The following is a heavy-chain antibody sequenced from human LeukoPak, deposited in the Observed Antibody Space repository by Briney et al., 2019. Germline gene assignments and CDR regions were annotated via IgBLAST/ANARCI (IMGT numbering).Heavy chain of an antibody. Sequence: GGSLRLSCAASGFTVSSNYMSWVRQAPGKGLEWVSVIYSGGSTYYADSVKGRFTISRDNAKNSLYLQMNSLRAEDTAVYYCAKGKQYYYGSGSAFEIWGQGTMVTVSS. CDR3: AKGKQYYYGSGSAFEI. J-gene: IGHJ3*02. D-gene: IGHD3-10*01. V-gene: IGHV3-53*01. CDR2: IYSGGST. CDR1: GFTVSSNY.